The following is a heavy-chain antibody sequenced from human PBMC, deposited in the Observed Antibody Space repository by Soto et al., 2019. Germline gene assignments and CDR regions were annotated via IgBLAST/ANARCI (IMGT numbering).Heavy chain of an antibody. CDR1: GFTFSSYE. Sequence: GSLRLSCAASGFTFSSYETNWVRQAPGKGLEWVSYISSSGSTIYYADSVKGRFTISRDNAKNSLYLQMNSLRAEDTAVYYCARDYDSGGTTAFDIWGQGTMGTVSS. J-gene: IGHJ3*02. CDR3: ARDYDSGGTTAFDI. D-gene: IGHD2-15*01. CDR2: ISSSGSTI. V-gene: IGHV3-48*03.